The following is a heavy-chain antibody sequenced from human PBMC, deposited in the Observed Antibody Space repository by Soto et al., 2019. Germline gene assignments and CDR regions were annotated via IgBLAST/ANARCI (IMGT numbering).Heavy chain of an antibody. CDR2: IYHSGST. J-gene: IGHJ4*02. CDR1: GGSISSSNW. D-gene: IGHD3-10*01. CDR3: ARDRGWNTDYGSGSYYKGYFDY. Sequence: PSETLSLTCAVSGGSISSSNWWSWVRQPTGKGLEWIGEIYHSGSTNYNPSLKSRVTISVDKSKNQFSLKLSSVTAADTAVYYCARDRGWNTDYGSGSYYKGYFDYWGQGTLVTVSS. V-gene: IGHV4-4*02.